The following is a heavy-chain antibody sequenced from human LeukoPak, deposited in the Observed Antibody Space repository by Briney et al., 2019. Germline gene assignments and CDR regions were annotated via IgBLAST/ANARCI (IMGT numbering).Heavy chain of an antibody. Sequence: GRSLRLSCAASGFTYSSYGMHWVRQAPGKGLEWVAVISYDGSNKYYADSVKGRFTISRDNSKNTLYLQMNSPRAEDTAVYYCAKDGSITMVRGVRFYWYFDLWGRGTLVTVSS. J-gene: IGHJ2*01. D-gene: IGHD3-10*01. CDR3: AKDGSITMVRGVRFYWYFDL. CDR1: GFTYSSYG. V-gene: IGHV3-30*18. CDR2: ISYDGSNK.